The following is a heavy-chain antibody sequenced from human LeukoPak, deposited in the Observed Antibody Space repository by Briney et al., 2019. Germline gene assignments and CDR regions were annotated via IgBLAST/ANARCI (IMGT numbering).Heavy chain of an antibody. D-gene: IGHD6-6*01. CDR2: INDNGGGT. V-gene: IGHV3-23*01. CDR3: AKKLGSSPGDFFDY. CDR1: GFIFSRYA. J-gene: IGHJ4*02. Sequence: PGGSLRLSCAASGFIFSRYAMSWVRQAPGKGLEWVSDINDNGGGTFYADAVKGRCTVSRDNYKNKLYVQMNSLRGGDTAVYYCAKKLGSSPGDFFDYWGQGTLVTVSS.